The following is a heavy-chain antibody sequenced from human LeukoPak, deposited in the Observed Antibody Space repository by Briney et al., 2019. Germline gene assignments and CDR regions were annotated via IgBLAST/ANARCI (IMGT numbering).Heavy chain of an antibody. CDR3: ARPSANIAAAGTEEYYFDY. V-gene: IGHV5-51*01. J-gene: IGHJ4*02. Sequence: GESLKISCKGSGYSFTSYWIGWVRQMPGKGLEWMGIIYPGDSDTRYSPSFQGQVTISADKSISTAYLQWSSLKASDTAMYYCARPSANIAAAGTEEYYFDYWGQGTLVTVSS. D-gene: IGHD6-13*01. CDR2: IYPGDSDT. CDR1: GYSFTSYW.